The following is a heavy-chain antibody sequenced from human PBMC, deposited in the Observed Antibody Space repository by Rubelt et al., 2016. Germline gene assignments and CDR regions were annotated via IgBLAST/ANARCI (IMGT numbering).Heavy chain of an antibody. Sequence: QVQLVQSGAEVKKPGASVKVSCKASGYIFTSYDINWVRQASGQGLEWMGWMNPNSGNTGYAQKFQGRVTMTRDTSISTADMELSRLGSDDTAVYYCARTGARYYFDYWGQGTLVTVSS. V-gene: IGHV1-8*01. CDR1: GYIFTSYD. CDR2: MNPNSGNT. CDR3: ARTGARYYFDY. D-gene: IGHD1-1*01. J-gene: IGHJ4*02.